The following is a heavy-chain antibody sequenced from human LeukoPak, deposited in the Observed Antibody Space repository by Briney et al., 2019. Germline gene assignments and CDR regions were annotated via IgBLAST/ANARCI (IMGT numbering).Heavy chain of an antibody. D-gene: IGHD4-23*01. J-gene: IGHJ3*02. CDR3: ARMGKNYGGNYDAFDI. Sequence: GASVKVSCKASGGTFSSYAISWVRQAPGQGLEWMGGIIPIFGTANYAQKFQGRVTITADKSTSTAYMELSSLRSEDTAVYYCARMGKNYGGNYDAFDIWGQGTMVTVSS. CDR2: IIPIFGTA. CDR1: GGTFSSYA. V-gene: IGHV1-69*06.